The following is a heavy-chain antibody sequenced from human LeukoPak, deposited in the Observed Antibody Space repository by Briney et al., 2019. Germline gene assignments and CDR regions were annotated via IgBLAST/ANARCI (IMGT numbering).Heavy chain of an antibody. Sequence: GGSLRLSCAASGFTFGVYGMHWVRQAPGKGLEWVAVIGHDSRHIANGDSVKGRFTISRDNTKDALYLEIDSLSAEDTAVYYCARDLGSGRYLDFWGQGTLVTVSS. CDR3: ARDLGSGRYLDF. V-gene: IGHV3-33*01. CDR2: IGHDSRHI. D-gene: IGHD3-10*01. CDR1: GFTFGVYG. J-gene: IGHJ4*02.